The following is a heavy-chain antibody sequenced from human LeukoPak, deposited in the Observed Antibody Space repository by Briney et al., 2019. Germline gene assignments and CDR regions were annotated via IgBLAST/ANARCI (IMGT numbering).Heavy chain of an antibody. CDR1: GFTFSTCS. V-gene: IGHV3-48*02. J-gene: IGHJ6*02. Sequence: GGSLRLSCAASGFTFSTCSMNWVRQAPGKGLEWVSYISGSSSTIYYADSVKGRFTISRDNAKNSLYLQMNSLRDEDTAVYYCARDRGGDYDYYYYGMDVWGQGTTVTVSS. CDR2: ISGSSSTI. CDR3: ARDRGGDYDYYYYGMDV. D-gene: IGHD4-17*01.